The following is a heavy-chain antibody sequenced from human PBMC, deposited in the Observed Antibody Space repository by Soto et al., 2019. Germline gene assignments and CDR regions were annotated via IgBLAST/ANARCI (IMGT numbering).Heavy chain of an antibody. CDR3: ASPQGWFDP. Sequence: QVRLVQSWAEVKKPGSSVKVSCKASVGTFSSYAISWVRQAPGQGLEWMGGIIPIFGTANYEQKFEGRVTITADESTRTDYMELSSLRSEDTAVYYYASPQGWFDPWGQGTLVTVSS. V-gene: IGHV1-69*01. J-gene: IGHJ5*02. CDR1: VGTFSSYA. CDR2: IIPIFGTA.